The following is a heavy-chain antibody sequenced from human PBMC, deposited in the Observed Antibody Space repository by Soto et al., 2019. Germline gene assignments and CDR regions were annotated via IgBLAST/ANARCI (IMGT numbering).Heavy chain of an antibody. Sequence: QLRQSGPGLVKPPETLSLTCSVSGASITSGDYYWGWVRQSPGKGLEWIGSVFYDGSPYYNPSLQRRVTLSVDTSRNQFSLKLNSATVADPAVYYCVRTVGSSWFFDLWGRGTLITVSS. V-gene: IGHV4-39*01. J-gene: IGHJ2*01. CDR2: VFYDGSP. CDR3: VRTVGSSWFFDL. D-gene: IGHD3-10*01. CDR1: GASITSGDYY.